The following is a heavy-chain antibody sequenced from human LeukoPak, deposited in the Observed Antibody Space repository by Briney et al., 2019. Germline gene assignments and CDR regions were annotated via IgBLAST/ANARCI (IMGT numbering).Heavy chain of an antibody. CDR3: ARDCSGGTCYLDY. CDR2: ISAYNGNT. V-gene: IGHV1-18*01. J-gene: IGHJ4*02. D-gene: IGHD2-15*01. CDR1: GTTLSNYG. Sequence: ASVKVSCKASGTTLSNYGITWVRQAPGQGLEWMGWISAYNGNTNYAQKFQGRATMTTDTSTSTAYMELRSLRSDDTALYYCARDCSGGTCYLDYWGQGTLVSVSP.